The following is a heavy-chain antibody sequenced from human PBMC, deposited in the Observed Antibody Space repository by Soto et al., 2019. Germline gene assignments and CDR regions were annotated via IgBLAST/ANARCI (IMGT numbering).Heavy chain of an antibody. J-gene: IGHJ6*02. CDR1: GFTFSSYA. D-gene: IGHD3-3*01. Sequence: GGSLRLSCAASGFTFSSYAMSWVRQAPGKGLEWVSAISGSGGSTYYADSVKGRFTISRDNSKNSLYLQMNSLRTEDTALYYCAKALTIFGVAYGMDVWGQGTTVTVSS. V-gene: IGHV3-23*01. CDR3: AKALTIFGVAYGMDV. CDR2: ISGSGGST.